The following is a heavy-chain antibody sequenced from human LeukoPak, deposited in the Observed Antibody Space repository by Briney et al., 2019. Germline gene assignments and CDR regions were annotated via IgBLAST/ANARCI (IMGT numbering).Heavy chain of an antibody. CDR3: AKDYSSNWYNWFDP. D-gene: IGHD6-13*01. V-gene: IGHV3-23*01. J-gene: IGHJ5*02. Sequence: GGSLRLTCAASGFTFSSFAMSWVRQAPGKGLEWVSAISTSVGSTYYADSVKGRFTISRDNSKNTLYLQMNSLRAEDTAVYYCAKDYSSNWYNWFDPWGQGTLVTVSS. CDR1: GFTFSSFA. CDR2: ISTSVGST.